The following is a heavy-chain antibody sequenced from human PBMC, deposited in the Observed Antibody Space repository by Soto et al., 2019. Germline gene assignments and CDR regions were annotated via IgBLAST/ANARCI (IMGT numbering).Heavy chain of an antibody. Sequence: LKISCQGSGYSFTSYWISWVRQMPGKGLEWMGRIDPRDSYINYSPSFQGHVTISPDKSISTAYLQWGSLKASDTAMYYCARLFCSTTTCDSWFDPWGQGTLVTVSS. D-gene: IGHD2-2*01. CDR2: IDPRDSYI. J-gene: IGHJ5*02. V-gene: IGHV5-10-1*01. CDR1: GYSFTSYW. CDR3: ARLFCSTTTCDSWFDP.